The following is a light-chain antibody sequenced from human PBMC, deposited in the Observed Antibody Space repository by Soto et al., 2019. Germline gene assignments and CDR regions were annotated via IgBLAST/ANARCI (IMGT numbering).Light chain of an antibody. J-gene: IGLJ2*01. CDR3: QSYDSSLSGYVV. V-gene: IGLV1-40*01. CDR2: GNS. CDR1: SSNIGAGYD. Sequence: QSVLTQPPSVSGAPVQRVTISCTGSSSNIGAGYDVHWYQQLPGTAPKLLIYGNSNRPSGVPDRFSGSKSGTSASLAITGLQAEDEAEYYCQSYDSSLSGYVVFGGGTKLTVL.